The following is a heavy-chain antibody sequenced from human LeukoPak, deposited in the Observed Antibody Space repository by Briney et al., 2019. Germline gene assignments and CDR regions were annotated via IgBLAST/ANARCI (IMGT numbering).Heavy chain of an antibody. D-gene: IGHD1/OR15-1a*01. CDR3: ALRYNWNIDY. V-gene: IGHV3-9*01. CDR2: ISWNSGSI. CDR1: GFTFDDYA. J-gene: IGHJ4*02. Sequence: GRSLRLSCAASGFTFDDYAMHWVRQAPGKGLEWVSGISWNSGSIGYADSVKGRFTISRDNAKNSLYLQMNSLRAEDTAVYYCALRYNWNIDYWGQGTLVTVSS.